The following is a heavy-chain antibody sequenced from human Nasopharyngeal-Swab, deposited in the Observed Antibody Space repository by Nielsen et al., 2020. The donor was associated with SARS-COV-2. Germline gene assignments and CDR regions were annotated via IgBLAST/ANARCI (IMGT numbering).Heavy chain of an antibody. J-gene: IGHJ6*02. D-gene: IGHD3-10*01. Sequence: GGSLRLSCAASGFTVSSNYMNWVRQAPGKGLEWVSVIYSGGSTYYADSVKGRFTISRDNSKNTLYLQMNSLRAEDTAVYYCARDRGGVYYYYGMDVWGQGTTVTVSS. CDR3: ARDRGGVYYYYGMDV. CDR1: GFTVSSNY. V-gene: IGHV3-53*01. CDR2: IYSGGST.